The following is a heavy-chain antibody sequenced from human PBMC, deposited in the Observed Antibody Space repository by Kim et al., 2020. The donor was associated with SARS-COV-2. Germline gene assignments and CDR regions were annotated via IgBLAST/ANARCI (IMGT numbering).Heavy chain of an antibody. Sequence: DGRDTSYADFVKGRFTISRDNAKNTLYLQMNSLRAEDTAVYYCAKRDWFDPWGQGTLVTVSS. CDR2: DGRDT. J-gene: IGHJ5*02. CDR3: AKRDWFDP. V-gene: IGHV3-74*01.